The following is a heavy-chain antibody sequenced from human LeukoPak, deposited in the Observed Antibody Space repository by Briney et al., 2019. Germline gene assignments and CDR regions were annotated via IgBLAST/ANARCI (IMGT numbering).Heavy chain of an antibody. J-gene: IGHJ6*03. CDR3: TRGSIAYYYMDV. Sequence: PSETLSLTCTVSGGSISSYYWSWIRQPPGKGLEWIGNIYYSGSTNYNPSLKSRVTISVDTSKNQFSLKLSSVTAADTAVYYCTRGSIAYYYMDVWGKGTTVAISS. CDR2: IYYSGST. V-gene: IGHV4-59*01. CDR1: GGSISSYY. D-gene: IGHD3-22*01.